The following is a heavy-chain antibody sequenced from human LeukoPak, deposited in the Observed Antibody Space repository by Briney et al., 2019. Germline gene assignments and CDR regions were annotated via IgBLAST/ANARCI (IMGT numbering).Heavy chain of an antibody. CDR2: VYPGDSDT. D-gene: IGHD6-6*01. CDR1: GYKFTNYW. V-gene: IGHV5-51*01. Sequence: GESLKISCKGSGYKFTNYWIGWVRQTPGEGLEWMGVVYPGDSDTKYSPSFQGQVTISADKSINAVFLQWSSLKASDTAMYYCATSYSRSSVYFYYGIDVWGQGTTVTVSS. CDR3: ATSYSRSSVYFYYGIDV. J-gene: IGHJ6*02.